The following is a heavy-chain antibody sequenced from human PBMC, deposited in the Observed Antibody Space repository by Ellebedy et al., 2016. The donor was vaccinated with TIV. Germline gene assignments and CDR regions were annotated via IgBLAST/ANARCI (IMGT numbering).Heavy chain of an antibody. V-gene: IGHV1-18*04. J-gene: IGHJ6*02. CDR2: ISTSNGNT. CDR1: GYTFTGYY. D-gene: IGHD6-25*01. Sequence: AASVKVSCKASGYTFTGYYMHWVRQAPGQGLEWIGWISTSNGNTKYAQKFQGNVTLTTDTATSTAYMEVKSLRSDDPAVYYCATSLNPATYNYYGMDVWGQGTTVTVSS. CDR3: ATSLNPATYNYYGMDV.